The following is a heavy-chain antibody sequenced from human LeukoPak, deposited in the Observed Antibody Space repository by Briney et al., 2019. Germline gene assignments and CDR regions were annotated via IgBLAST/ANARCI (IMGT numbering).Heavy chain of an antibody. CDR3: ARDRWGYCSSTSCYLFDY. CDR1: GFTFSSYA. CDR2: ISGSGGST. J-gene: IGHJ4*02. D-gene: IGHD2-2*01. V-gene: IGHV3-23*01. Sequence: GGSLRLSCAASGFTFSSYAMSWVRQAPGKGLEWVSAISGSGGSTYYADSVKGRFTISRDNAKNSLYLQMNSLRAEDTAVYYCARDRWGYCSSTSCYLFDYWGQGTLVTVSS.